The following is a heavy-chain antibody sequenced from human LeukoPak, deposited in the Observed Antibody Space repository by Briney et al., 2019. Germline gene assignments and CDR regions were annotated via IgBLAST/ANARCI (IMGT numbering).Heavy chain of an antibody. Sequence: EASVKVSCKASGYTFTSYAMNWVRQAPGQGLEWMGWINTNTGNPTYAQGFTGRFVFSLDTSVSTAYLQISSLKAEDTAVYYCARDFKSLDIVVVVAALGWFDPWGQGTLVTVSS. CDR3: ARDFKSLDIVVVVAALGWFDP. J-gene: IGHJ5*02. CDR2: INTNTGNP. V-gene: IGHV7-4-1*02. CDR1: GYTFTSYA. D-gene: IGHD2-15*01.